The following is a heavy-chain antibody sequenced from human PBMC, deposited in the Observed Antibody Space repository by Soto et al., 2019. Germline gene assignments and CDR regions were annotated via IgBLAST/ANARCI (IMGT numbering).Heavy chain of an antibody. V-gene: IGHV1-46*03. Sequence: ASVKVSCKASGYTFTSYYMHWVRQAPGQGLEWMGIINPSGGSTSYAQKFQGRVTMTRDTSTSTVYMELSSLRSEDTAVYYCARVVVTMIVQEGPDAFDIWGQGTMVTVSS. D-gene: IGHD3-22*01. CDR2: INPSGGST. CDR1: GYTFTSYY. J-gene: IGHJ3*02. CDR3: ARVVVTMIVQEGPDAFDI.